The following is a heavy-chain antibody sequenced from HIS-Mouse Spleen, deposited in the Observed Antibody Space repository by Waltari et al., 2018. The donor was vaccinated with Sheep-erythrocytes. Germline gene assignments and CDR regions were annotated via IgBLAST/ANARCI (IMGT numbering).Heavy chain of an antibody. CDR1: CGSISSGGYY. D-gene: IGHD3-10*01. CDR2: IYYSGGT. V-gene: IGHV4-31*03. CDR3: ARLITMVRGVTWYFDL. Sequence: QVQLQESGPGLVKPSQTLSLTCTVSCGSISSGGYYWSWIRQHPGKGLEWIGYIYYSGGTYSNPSLKGRVTISVDTSKNQFSLKLSSVTAADTAVYYCARLITMVRGVTWYFDLWGRGTLVTVSS. J-gene: IGHJ2*01.